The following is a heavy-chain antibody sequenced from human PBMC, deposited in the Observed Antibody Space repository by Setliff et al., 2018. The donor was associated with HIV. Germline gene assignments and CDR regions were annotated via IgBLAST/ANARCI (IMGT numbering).Heavy chain of an antibody. D-gene: IGHD6-13*01. J-gene: IGHJ4*02. Sequence: ASVKVSCKASGYSFSEYYTHWVRQAPGQGLEWMGWVIPDTGKTYYAQKFQGRVSMTSDTSINTAYLEINSLTSDDTAIYYCLRRATAAEVFDYWGQGTLVTVSS. V-gene: IGHV1-2*02. CDR3: LRRATAAEVFDY. CDR2: VIPDTGKT. CDR1: GYSFSEYY.